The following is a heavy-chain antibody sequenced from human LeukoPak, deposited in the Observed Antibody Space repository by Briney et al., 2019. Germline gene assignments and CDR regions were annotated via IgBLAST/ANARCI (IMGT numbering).Heavy chain of an antibody. J-gene: IGHJ4*02. CDR1: GYTFTSYG. V-gene: IGHV1-18*01. D-gene: IGHD2/OR15-2a*01. Sequence: ASVKVSCKASGYTFTSYGISWVRQAPGQGLEWMGWISAYNGNTNYAQKLQGRVTMTTDTSTSTAYMELRSLRSDDTAVYYCARDIMGIVPFAGGDYWGQGTLVTVSS. CDR3: ARDIMGIVPFAGGDY. CDR2: ISAYNGNT.